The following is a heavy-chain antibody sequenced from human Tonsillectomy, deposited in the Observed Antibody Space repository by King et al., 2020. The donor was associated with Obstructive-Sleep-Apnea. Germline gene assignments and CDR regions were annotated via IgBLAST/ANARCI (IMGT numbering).Heavy chain of an antibody. CDR1: GGSISSGDYY. J-gene: IGHJ6*02. V-gene: IGHV4-31*03. CDR2: IYYSGST. D-gene: IGHD2-2*01. CDR3: ARSAIVVVPAAQTRYYYYGMDV. Sequence: VQLVESGPGLVKPSQTLSLTCTVSGGSISSGDYYWSWIRQHPGKGLEWIGYIYYSGSTYYNPSLKSRVTISVDTSKNQFSLKLSSVTAADTAVYYCARSAIVVVPAAQTRYYYYGMDVWGQGTTVTVSS.